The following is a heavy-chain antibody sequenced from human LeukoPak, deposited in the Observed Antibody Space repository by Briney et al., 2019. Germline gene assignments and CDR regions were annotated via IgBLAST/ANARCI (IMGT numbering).Heavy chain of an antibody. CDR1: GFNFADYA. Sequence: PGGSLRLSCEASGFNFADYAMHWVRHAPGKGLEYVSGINWKGDSIGYADSVKGRFTISRDNAKNSLYLQMNNLGVEDTALYYCAKDAYSGYGDFDYWGQGTLVTVSS. D-gene: IGHD4-17*01. J-gene: IGHJ4*02. V-gene: IGHV3-9*01. CDR2: INWKGDSI. CDR3: AKDAYSGYGDFDY.